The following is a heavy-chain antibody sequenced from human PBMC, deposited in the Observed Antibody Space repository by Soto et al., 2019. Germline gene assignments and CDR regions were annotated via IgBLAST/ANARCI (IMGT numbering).Heavy chain of an antibody. V-gene: IGHV1-8*01. CDR3: ARKLRFLEWLSLTYYYYYYGMDV. CDR1: GYTFTSYD. J-gene: IGHJ6*02. Sequence: ASVKVSCKASGYTFTSYDINWVRQATGQGLEWMGWMNPNSGNTGYAQKFQGRVTMTRNTSISTAYMELSSLRSEDTAVYYCARKLRFLEWLSLTYYYYYYGMDVWGQGTTVTVSS. D-gene: IGHD3-3*01. CDR2: MNPNSGNT.